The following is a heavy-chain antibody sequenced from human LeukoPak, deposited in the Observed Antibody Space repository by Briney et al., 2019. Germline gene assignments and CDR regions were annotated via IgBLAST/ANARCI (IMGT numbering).Heavy chain of an antibody. D-gene: IGHD2-15*01. J-gene: IGHJ3*02. CDR2: IYYSGST. Sequence: SQTLSLTCTVSGGSISSGSYYWSWIRQPPGKGLEWIGYIYYSGSTNYNPSLKSRVTISVDTSKNQFSLKLSSVTAADTAVYYCAGTVRWSLNFGAFDIWGQGTMVTVSS. V-gene: IGHV4-61*01. CDR1: GGSISSGSYY. CDR3: AGTVRWSLNFGAFDI.